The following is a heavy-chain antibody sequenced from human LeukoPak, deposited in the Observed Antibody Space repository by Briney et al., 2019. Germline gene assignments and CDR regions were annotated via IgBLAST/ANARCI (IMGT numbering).Heavy chain of an antibody. CDR1: GFTFSSYS. Sequence: GGSLRLSCAASGFTFSSYSMNWVRQAPGKGLEWVSSISSSSSYIYYADSVKGRFTISRDNAKNSLYLQMNSLRAEDTAVYYCARDKGFWSGSYSNWYFDLWGRGALVTVSS. V-gene: IGHV3-21*01. J-gene: IGHJ2*01. CDR3: ARDKGFWSGSYSNWYFDL. D-gene: IGHD3-3*01. CDR2: ISSSSSYI.